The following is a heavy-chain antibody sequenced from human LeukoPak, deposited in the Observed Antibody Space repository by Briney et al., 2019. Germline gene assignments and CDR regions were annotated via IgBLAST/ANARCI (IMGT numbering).Heavy chain of an antibody. CDR2: IYYSGST. CDR3: ARREYQLLKTWFDP. V-gene: IGHV4-39*01. J-gene: IGHJ5*02. Sequence: PSETLSLTCTVSGGSISSSSYYWGWIRQPPGKGLEWIGSIYYSGSTYYNPSLKSRVTISVDTSKNQFSLKLSSVTAADTAVYYCARREYQLLKTWFDPWGQGTLVTVSS. D-gene: IGHD2-2*01. CDR1: GGSISSSSYY.